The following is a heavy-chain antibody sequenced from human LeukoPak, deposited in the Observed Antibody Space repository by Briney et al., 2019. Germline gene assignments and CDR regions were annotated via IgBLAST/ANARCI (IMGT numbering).Heavy chain of an antibody. CDR3: ARYYYDSSGYYVLGDYFDY. Sequence: GGSLRLSCAASGFTFSSYWMSWVRQAPGKGLEWVANIKQDGSEKYYVDSVEGRFTISRDNAKNSLYLQMNSLRAEDTAVYYCARYYYDSSGYYVLGDYFDYWGQGTLVTVSS. J-gene: IGHJ4*02. D-gene: IGHD3-22*01. V-gene: IGHV3-7*05. CDR2: IKQDGSEK. CDR1: GFTFSSYW.